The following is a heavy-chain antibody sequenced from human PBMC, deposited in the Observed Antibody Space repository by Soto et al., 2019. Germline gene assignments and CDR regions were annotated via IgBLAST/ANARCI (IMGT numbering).Heavy chain of an antibody. D-gene: IGHD1-7*01. Sequence: QVQLVESGGGVVQPGRSLRLSCAASGFTFSSYGMHWVRQAPGKGLEWVAVISYDGSNKYYADSVKGRFTISRDNSKNTLYLQMNSLRAEDTAVYYCAKDEGGTTFVYYYYGMDVWGQGTTVTVSS. CDR3: AKDEGGTTFVYYYYGMDV. CDR1: GFTFSSYG. V-gene: IGHV3-30*18. J-gene: IGHJ6*02. CDR2: ISYDGSNK.